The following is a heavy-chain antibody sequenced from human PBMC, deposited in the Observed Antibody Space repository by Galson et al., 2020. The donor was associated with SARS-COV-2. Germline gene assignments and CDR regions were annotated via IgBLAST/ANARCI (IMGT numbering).Heavy chain of an antibody. D-gene: IGHD6-19*01. V-gene: IGHV4-31*03. CDR2: IYYSGST. J-gene: IGHJ4*02. Sequence: SETLSLTCTVSGGSISSGGYYWSWIRQHPGKGLEWIGYIYYSGSTYYNPSLKSRVTISVDTSKNQFSLKLSSVTAADTAVYYCARSRLLKWLLDYWGQGTLVTVSS. CDR1: GGSISSGGYY. CDR3: ARSRLLKWLLDY.